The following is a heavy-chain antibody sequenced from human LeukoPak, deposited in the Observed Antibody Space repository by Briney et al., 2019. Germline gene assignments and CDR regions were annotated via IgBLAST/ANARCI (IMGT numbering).Heavy chain of an antibody. D-gene: IGHD4-17*01. CDR2: IWYDGSNK. CDR3: ARGYDYGDYGVVE. J-gene: IGHJ4*02. V-gene: IGHV3-33*01. Sequence: GGSLRLSCAASGFTFSNYGMHWVRQAPGKGLEWVAVIWYDGSNKYYSDSVRGRFTISRDNSKNTLYLQMNSLRAEDTAVYYCARGYDYGDYGVVEWGQGTLVTVSP. CDR1: GFTFSNYG.